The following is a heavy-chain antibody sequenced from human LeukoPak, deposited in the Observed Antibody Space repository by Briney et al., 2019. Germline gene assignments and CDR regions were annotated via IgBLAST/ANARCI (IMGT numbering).Heavy chain of an antibody. Sequence: GGSLRLSCAVSGFTLSNYEMNWARQAPGKGLEWLSYISSSGTTRYYADSVKGRFTISRDNAKNSLYLQMNSLRAEDTALYYCARGRYNWNDPTFMDVWGQGTTVSVSS. V-gene: IGHV3-48*03. J-gene: IGHJ6*02. CDR3: ARGRYNWNDPTFMDV. CDR2: ISSSGTTR. D-gene: IGHD1-1*01. CDR1: GFTLSNYE.